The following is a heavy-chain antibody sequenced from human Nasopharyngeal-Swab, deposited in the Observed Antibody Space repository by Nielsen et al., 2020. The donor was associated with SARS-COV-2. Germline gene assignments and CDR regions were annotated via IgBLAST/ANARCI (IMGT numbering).Heavy chain of an antibody. D-gene: IGHD4-11*01. CDR1: GFTFSDYY. J-gene: IGHJ6*02. CDR3: ATAVTTVTTSFYYYYGMDV. Sequence: GESLKISCAASGFTFSDYYMSWIRQAPGTGLEWVSYISSSGSTIYYADSVKGRFTISRDNAKNSLYLQMNSLRAEDTAVYYCATAVTTVTTSFYYYYGMDVWGQGTTVTVSS. V-gene: IGHV3-11*01. CDR2: ISSSGSTI.